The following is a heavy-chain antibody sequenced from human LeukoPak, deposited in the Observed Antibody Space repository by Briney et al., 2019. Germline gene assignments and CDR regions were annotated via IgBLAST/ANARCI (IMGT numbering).Heavy chain of an antibody. Sequence: PGGSLRLSCAASGSTFSSYSMNWVRQAPGKGLEWVSYISGSSSTIYYADSVKGRFTISRDNAKNSLYVQMNSLRADDTAVYYCARDRCGGDCYPFDAFDIWGQGTMVTVSS. D-gene: IGHD2-21*02. CDR2: ISGSSSTI. CDR1: GSTFSSYS. J-gene: IGHJ3*02. V-gene: IGHV3-48*01. CDR3: ARDRCGGDCYPFDAFDI.